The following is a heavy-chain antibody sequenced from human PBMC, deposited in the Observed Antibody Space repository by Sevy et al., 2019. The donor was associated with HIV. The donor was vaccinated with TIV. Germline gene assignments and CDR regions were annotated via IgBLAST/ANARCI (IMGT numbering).Heavy chain of an antibody. CDR2: ISSSSSTI. CDR1: GFTFSSYS. Sequence: GGSLRLSCAASGFTFSSYSMNWVRQAPGKGLEWVSYISSSSSTIYYADSVKGRITISRDNAKNSLYLQMSSLRADVTALYYCARVPSTGRYGMDVWGQGTTVTVSS. D-gene: IGHD3-10*01. V-gene: IGHV3-48*01. CDR3: ARVPSTGRYGMDV. J-gene: IGHJ6*02.